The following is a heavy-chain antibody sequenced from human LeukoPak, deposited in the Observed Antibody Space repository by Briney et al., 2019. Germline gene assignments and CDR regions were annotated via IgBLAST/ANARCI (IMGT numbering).Heavy chain of an antibody. CDR1: GFTFSDYY. D-gene: IGHD3-3*01. Sequence: PGGSLRLSCAASGFTFSDYYMSWIRQAPGKGLEWVSYISSSGSTIYYADSVKGRFTISRDNSKNSLYLQMNSLRAEDTALYYCAKMGTSGYQSDYWGQGTLVTVSS. CDR2: ISSSGSTI. CDR3: AKMGTSGYQSDY. J-gene: IGHJ4*02. V-gene: IGHV3-11*01.